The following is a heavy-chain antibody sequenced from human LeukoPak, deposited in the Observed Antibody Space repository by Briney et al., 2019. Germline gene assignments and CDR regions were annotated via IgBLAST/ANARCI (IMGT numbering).Heavy chain of an antibody. CDR3: AKDYYYDSSGPDY. Sequence: GGSLRLSCAASGLIFDDYTMHWVRQAPGKGLEWVAVISYDGSNKYYADSVKGRFTISRDNSKNTLYLQMNSLRAEDTAVYYCAKDYYYDSSGPDYWGQGTLVTVSS. D-gene: IGHD3-22*01. V-gene: IGHV3-30*18. CDR1: GLIFDDYT. CDR2: ISYDGSNK. J-gene: IGHJ4*02.